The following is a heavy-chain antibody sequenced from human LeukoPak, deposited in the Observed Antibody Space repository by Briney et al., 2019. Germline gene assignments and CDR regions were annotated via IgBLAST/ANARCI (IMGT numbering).Heavy chain of an antibody. J-gene: IGHJ4*02. V-gene: IGHV1-8*01. CDR3: ASAWPTGGSFDY. CDR2: MNPNSGNT. Sequence: ASVKVSCKASGYTFTSYDINWWRQATGQGLEWMGWMNPNSGNTVYAQKFQGRVTMTRNTSISTAYMELSSLRSEDTAVYYCASAWPTGGSFDYWGQGTLVTVSS. CDR1: GYTFTSYD. D-gene: IGHD3-10*01.